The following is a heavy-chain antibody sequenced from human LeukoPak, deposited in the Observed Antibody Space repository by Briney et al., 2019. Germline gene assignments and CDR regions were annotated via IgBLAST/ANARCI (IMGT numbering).Heavy chain of an antibody. V-gene: IGHV1-69*01. J-gene: IGHJ3*02. CDR2: IIPIFGTP. CDR1: GGTFSSYA. D-gene: IGHD6-19*01. CDR3: ARCRQWLIEDLACDAFDI. Sequence: ASVKVSCKASGGTFSSYAINWVRQAPGQGLEWMGGIIPIFGTPNYAQKFQDRVTITADESTSTAYMELSSLRSEDTAVYYCARCRQWLIEDLACDAFDIWGQGTMVTVSS.